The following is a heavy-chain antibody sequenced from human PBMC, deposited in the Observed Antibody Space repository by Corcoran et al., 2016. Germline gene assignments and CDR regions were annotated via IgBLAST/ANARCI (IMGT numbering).Heavy chain of an antibody. Sequence: EVQLAESGGGLVQPGGSLRLSCAASGFTFSSYWMTWVRQAPGKGLEWVANIRQNGGEKNYVDSVKGRFTISRANAKNSLYLQMNSLGVEDTAVYYCARDSGNTGYDLLDYWGQGTLVTVSS. D-gene: IGHD5-12*01. V-gene: IGHV3-7*01. CDR3: ARDSGNTGYDLLDY. J-gene: IGHJ4*02. CDR2: IRQNGGEK. CDR1: GFTFSSYW.